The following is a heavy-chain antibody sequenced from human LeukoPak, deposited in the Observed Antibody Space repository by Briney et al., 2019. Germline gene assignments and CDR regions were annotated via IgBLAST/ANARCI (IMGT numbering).Heavy chain of an antibody. CDR2: IRTTAEGAKYA. Sequence: GGSLRLSCATSGFSFTEYSMNWVREAPGKGLEGISNIRTTAEGAKYAYYADSVKGRVTISRDDDKNTLYLHMNSLRDDDTAVYYCATDQRYAFDYWGQGILVTVCS. V-gene: IGHV3-48*02. J-gene: IGHJ4*02. CDR1: GFSFTEYS. D-gene: IGHD3-9*01. CDR3: ATDQRYAFDY.